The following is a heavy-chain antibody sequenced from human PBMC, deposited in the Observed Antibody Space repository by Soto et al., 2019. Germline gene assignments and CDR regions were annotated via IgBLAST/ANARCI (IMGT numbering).Heavy chain of an antibody. J-gene: IGHJ6*02. CDR3: ARDQKAGYCSGGSCYYYYGMDV. D-gene: IGHD2-15*01. V-gene: IGHV3-30*04. CDR2: ISYDGKNN. Sequence: QVQLVESGGGVVQPGRSLTLSCAASGFTFSTYAMHWVRQAPGKGLEWVAVISYDGKNNYYAGSVKGRFTISRGNCRDTLFLQMNSLRADDTAVYYCARDQKAGYCSGGSCYYYYGMDVWGQGTTVTVSS. CDR1: GFTFSTYA.